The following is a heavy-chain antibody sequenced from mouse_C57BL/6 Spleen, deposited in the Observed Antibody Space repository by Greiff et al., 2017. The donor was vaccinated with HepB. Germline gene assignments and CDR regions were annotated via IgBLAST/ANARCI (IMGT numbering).Heavy chain of an antibody. CDR3: ARETTVVATGYFDY. CDR2: ISDGGSYT. CDR1: GFTFSSYA. V-gene: IGHV5-4*01. D-gene: IGHD1-1*01. J-gene: IGHJ2*01. Sequence: EVMLVESGGGLVKPGGSLKLSCAASGFTFSSYAMSWVRQTPEKRLEWVATISDGGSYTYYPDNVKGRFTISRENAKNNLYLQMSHLKSEDTAMYYCARETTVVATGYFDYWGQGTTLTVSS.